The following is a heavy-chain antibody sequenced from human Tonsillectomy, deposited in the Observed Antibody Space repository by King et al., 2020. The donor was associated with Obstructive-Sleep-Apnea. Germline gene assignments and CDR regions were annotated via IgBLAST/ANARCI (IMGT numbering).Heavy chain of an antibody. CDR3: AKASGPDFDY. V-gene: IGHV3-30*02. CDR1: GFTFSSYG. Sequence: VQLVESGGGVVQPGRSLRLSCAASGFTFSSYGMHWVRQAPGKGLEWVAFIRDDGSNKNYADSVKGRFSISRDNSKNSLYLQMSSLGAEDTAVYYCAKASGPDFDYWGQGTPVTVSS. CDR2: IRDDGSNK. J-gene: IGHJ4*02.